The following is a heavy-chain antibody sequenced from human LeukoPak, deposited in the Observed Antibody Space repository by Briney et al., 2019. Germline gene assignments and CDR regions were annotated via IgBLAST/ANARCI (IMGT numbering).Heavy chain of an antibody. J-gene: IGHJ3*02. CDR1: GGTFSSYA. CDR3: ARDFDSSGYHWDAFDI. V-gene: IGHV1-69*13. Sequence: ASVKVSCKASGGTFSSYAISWVRQAPGQGLEWMGGIIPIFGTANYAQKFQGRVTITADESTSTAYMELSSLRSEDTAVYYCARDFDSSGYHWDAFDIWGQGTMVTVSS. D-gene: IGHD3-22*01. CDR2: IIPIFGTA.